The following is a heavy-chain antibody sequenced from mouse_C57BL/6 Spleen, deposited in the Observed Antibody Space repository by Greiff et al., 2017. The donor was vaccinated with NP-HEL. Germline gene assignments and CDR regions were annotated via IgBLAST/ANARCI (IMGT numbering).Heavy chain of an antibody. CDR2: IRNKANNHAT. J-gene: IGHJ1*03. CDR1: GFTFSDAW. CDR3: TRDGNYDWYFDV. V-gene: IGHV6-6*01. D-gene: IGHD2-1*01. Sequence: EVQLQESGGGLVQPGGSMKLSCAASGFTFSDAWMDWVRQSPEKGLEWVAEIRNKANNHATYYAESVKGRFTISRDDSKSSVYLQMNSLRAEDTGIYYCTRDGNYDWYFDVWGTGTTVTVSS.